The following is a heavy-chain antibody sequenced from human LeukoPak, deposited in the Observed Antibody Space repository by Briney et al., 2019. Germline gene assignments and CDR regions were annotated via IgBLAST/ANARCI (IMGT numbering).Heavy chain of an antibody. CDR3: ARGQTMVRGVILYFDY. Sequence: GGSLRLSCVGSGFTFRSHAMSWVRQAPEKGLEFVSGIYENGGTTYYADSVKGRFSISGDNSKNTLYLQMNSLRAEDTAVYYCARGQTMVRGVILYFDYWGQGTLVTVSS. V-gene: IGHV3-23*01. J-gene: IGHJ4*02. CDR1: GFTFRSHA. CDR2: IYENGGTT. D-gene: IGHD3-10*01.